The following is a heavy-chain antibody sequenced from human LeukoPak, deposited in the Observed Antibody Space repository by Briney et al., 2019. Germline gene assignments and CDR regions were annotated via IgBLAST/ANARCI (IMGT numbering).Heavy chain of an antibody. J-gene: IGHJ4*02. V-gene: IGHV4-59*12. CDR3: ARIWSGYFDY. CDR1: GGSISSYY. D-gene: IGHD3-3*01. Sequence: TLSLTCTVSGGSISSYYWSWIRQPPGKGLEWIGYIYHSGSTYYNPSLKSRVTISVDRSKNQFSLKLSSVTAADTAVYYCARIWSGYFDYWGQGTLVTVSS. CDR2: IYHSGST.